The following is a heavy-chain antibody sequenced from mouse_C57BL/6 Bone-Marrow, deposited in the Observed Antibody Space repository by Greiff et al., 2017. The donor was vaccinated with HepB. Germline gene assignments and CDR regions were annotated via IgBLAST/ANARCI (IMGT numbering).Heavy chain of an antibody. V-gene: IGHV1-81*01. Sequence: VQLQQSGAELARPGASVKLSCKASGYTFTSYGISWVKQRTGQGLEWIGEIYPRSGNTYYNEKFKGTATLTADKSSSTAYIELRSLTSEDSAVYFFARWDIGDPYYAMDYWGQGTSVTVSS. J-gene: IGHJ4*01. CDR2: IYPRSGNT. CDR3: ARWDIGDPYYAMDY. CDR1: GYTFTSYG. D-gene: IGHD2-13*01.